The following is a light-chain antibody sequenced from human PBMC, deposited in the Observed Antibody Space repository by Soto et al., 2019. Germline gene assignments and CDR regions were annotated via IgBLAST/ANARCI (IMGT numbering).Light chain of an antibody. CDR1: QSVGTN. V-gene: IGKV3-15*01. J-gene: IGKJ1*01. CDR3: QSYKSSPH. Sequence: DIVMTQSPATLSVSPGNRAALSCRASQSVGTNIAWYRHKPGQSPRLLIYGASTRATGIPVRFSGSGSGTEFTLTISSLQSDDFAVYYCQSYKSSPHFGPGTKVEIK. CDR2: GAS.